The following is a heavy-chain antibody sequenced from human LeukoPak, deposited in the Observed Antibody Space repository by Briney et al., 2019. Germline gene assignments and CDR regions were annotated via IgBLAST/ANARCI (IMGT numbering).Heavy chain of an antibody. J-gene: IGHJ4*02. CDR2: ISSNGADT. CDR3: AKDLGGSATTV. Sequence: GGSLRLSCAVSRFAFSTYAMTWVRQAPGQGLEYVSTISSNGADTYYADSVKGRFTISRDNAKNSLFLQMNSLRVEDTALYYCAKDLGGSATTVWGQGTLVTVSS. D-gene: IGHD2-2*01. V-gene: IGHV3-23*01. CDR1: RFAFSTYA.